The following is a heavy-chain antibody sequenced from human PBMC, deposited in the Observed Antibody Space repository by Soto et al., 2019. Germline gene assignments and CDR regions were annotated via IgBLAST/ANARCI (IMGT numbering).Heavy chain of an antibody. V-gene: IGHV3-23*01. J-gene: IGHJ4*02. Sequence: EVQLLESGGGLVQPGGSLRLSCAASGFTFSSYAMSWVRQAPGKGLEWVSAISGSGGSTYYADSVKGRFTISSDNAKNTLYLQMNSLRAEDTAVYYCAKGWGSYRTHFDYWGQGTLVTVSS. CDR2: ISGSGGST. D-gene: IGHD3-16*02. CDR1: GFTFSSYA. CDR3: AKGWGSYRTHFDY.